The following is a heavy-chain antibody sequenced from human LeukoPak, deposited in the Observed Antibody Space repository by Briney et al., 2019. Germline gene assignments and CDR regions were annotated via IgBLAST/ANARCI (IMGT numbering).Heavy chain of an antibody. Sequence: GGSLRLSCAASGFTFSSYSMNWVRQAPGKGLEWVSYISSSSSTIYYADSVKGRFTISRDNSKNTLYLQMNSLRAEDTAVYYCAKVPPEWDPHRGYYYYYMDVWGKGTTVTVSS. V-gene: IGHV3-48*01. CDR3: AKVPPEWDPHRGYYYYYMDV. J-gene: IGHJ6*03. CDR2: ISSSSSTI. CDR1: GFTFSSYS. D-gene: IGHD1-26*01.